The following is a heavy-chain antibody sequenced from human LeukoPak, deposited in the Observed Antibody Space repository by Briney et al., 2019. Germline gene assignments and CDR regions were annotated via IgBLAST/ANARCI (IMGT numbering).Heavy chain of an antibody. CDR3: ASSGGLGGGSYY. D-gene: IGHD2-15*01. J-gene: IGHJ4*02. CDR1: GFTFSSYG. Sequence: GRSLRLSCAASGFTFSSYGMHWVRQAPGKGLEWVAVISYDGSNKYYADSVKGRFTISRDNSKNTLYLQMNSLRAEDTAVYYCASSGGLGGGSYYWGQGTLVTVSS. CDR2: ISYDGSNK. V-gene: IGHV3-30*03.